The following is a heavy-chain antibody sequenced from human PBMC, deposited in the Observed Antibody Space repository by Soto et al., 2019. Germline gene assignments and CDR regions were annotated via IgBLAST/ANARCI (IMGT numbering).Heavy chain of an antibody. J-gene: IGHJ5*02. CDR3: ARSSGGNFGIIIEGTNWFAP. CDR2: INPHGGST. Sequence: ASVKVSCKAPRDTFTSYYINRVRQAPGQGLEWMGVINPHGGSTAYARKFKGRVTLTRDTSASTVYMEVSSLTSEDTAMYYCARSSGGNFGIIIEGTNWFAPWGQGTLVTVSS. D-gene: IGHD1-26*01. V-gene: IGHV1-46*01. CDR1: RDTFTSYY.